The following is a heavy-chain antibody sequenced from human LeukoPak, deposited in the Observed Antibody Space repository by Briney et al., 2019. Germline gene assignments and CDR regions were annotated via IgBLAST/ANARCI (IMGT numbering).Heavy chain of an antibody. V-gene: IGHV4-61*02. CDR2: IYTSGST. J-gene: IGHJ4*02. Sequence: PSETLSLTCAVSGGSISSGGYSWSWIRQPAGKGLEWIGRIYTSGSTNYNPSLKSRVTMSVDTSKNQFSLKLSSVTAADTAVYYCARDAYYYDSSGYFRFDYWGQGTLVTVSS. CDR1: GGSISSGGYS. D-gene: IGHD3-22*01. CDR3: ARDAYYYDSSGYFRFDY.